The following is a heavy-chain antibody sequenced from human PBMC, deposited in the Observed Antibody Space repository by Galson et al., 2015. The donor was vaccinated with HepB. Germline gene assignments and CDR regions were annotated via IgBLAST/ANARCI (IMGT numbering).Heavy chain of an antibody. J-gene: IGHJ3*02. Sequence: SVKVSCKASGFTFTSSAMQWVRQARGQRLEWIGWIVVGSGNTNYAQKFQERVTITRDMSTSTAYMELSSLRSEDPAVYYCAADPSGYYYDSSGYQFDIWGQGTMVTVSS. V-gene: IGHV1-58*02. CDR2: IVVGSGNT. CDR3: AADPSGYYYDSSGYQFDI. CDR1: GFTFTSSA. D-gene: IGHD3-22*01.